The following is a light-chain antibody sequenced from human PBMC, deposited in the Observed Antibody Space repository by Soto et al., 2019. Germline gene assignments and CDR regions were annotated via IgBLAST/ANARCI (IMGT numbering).Light chain of an antibody. J-gene: IGKJ1*01. CDR3: LQDYTYPWT. CDR2: DAS. V-gene: IGKV1-6*01. CDR1: QGIRNE. Sequence: AIQMTQSPSSLSASVGDRVTITCRASQGIRNELGWYQQKPGKAPKLLIYDASSLQSGVTSRFSGSGSGTDFTLTISSLQPEDFATYYCLQDYTYPWTFGQGTKVEVK.